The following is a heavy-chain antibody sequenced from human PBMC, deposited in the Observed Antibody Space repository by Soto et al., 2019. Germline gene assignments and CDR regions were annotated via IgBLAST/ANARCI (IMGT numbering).Heavy chain of an antibody. Sequence: QVQLVQSGAEVKKPGASVKVSCKASGYTFTSYGISWVRQAPGQGLEWMGWISAYNGNTNYAQKRQGRVTMTTDTSTSKAYMELRSLISYDTAVYYGARVVASGFSFDIWGQGTMVTGSS. J-gene: IGHJ3*02. CDR2: ISAYNGNT. CDR3: ARVVASGFSFDI. CDR1: GYTFTSYG. V-gene: IGHV1-18*01. D-gene: IGHD2-15*01.